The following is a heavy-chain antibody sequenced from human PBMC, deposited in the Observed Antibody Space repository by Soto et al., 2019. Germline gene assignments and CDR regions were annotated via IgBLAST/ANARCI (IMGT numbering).Heavy chain of an antibody. CDR1: GFTFSSYE. V-gene: IGHV3-48*03. D-gene: IGHD3-3*01. J-gene: IGHJ3*02. CDR2: ISSSGSTI. Sequence: PGGSLRLSCAASGFTFSSYEMNWVRQAPGKGLEWVSYISSSGSTIYYADSVKGRFTISRDNAKNSLYLQMNSLRAEDTAVYYCARDRITIFGVALGAFDIWGQGTMVTVSS. CDR3: ARDRITIFGVALGAFDI.